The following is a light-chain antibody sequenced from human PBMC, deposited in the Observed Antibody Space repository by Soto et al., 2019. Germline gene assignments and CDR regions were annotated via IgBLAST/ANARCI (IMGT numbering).Light chain of an antibody. Sequence: ETVLTQSPCTLSLSPEERATLTCRASQSVSSNYLAWYQQKPGQAPRLLIYGAFNRATGIPDRFSGSGSGTDFTLTINRLEPEDFAVYYCQLYGRSPTWTFGQGTKVDI. J-gene: IGKJ1*01. CDR2: GAF. CDR3: QLYGRSPTWT. V-gene: IGKV3-20*01. CDR1: QSVSSNY.